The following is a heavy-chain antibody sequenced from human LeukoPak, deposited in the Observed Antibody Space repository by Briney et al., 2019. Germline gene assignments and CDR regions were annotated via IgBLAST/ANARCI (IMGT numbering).Heavy chain of an antibody. D-gene: IGHD6-13*01. CDR3: TTDWFIAAGRGDGFDI. J-gene: IGHJ3*02. V-gene: IGHV3-20*04. CDR2: INWNGGST. Sequence: GGSLRLSCAASGFTFDDYGMSWVRQAPGKGLEWVSGINWNGGSTGYADSVKGRFTISRDNAKNSLYLQMNSLRAEDTALYYCTTDWFIAAGRGDGFDIWGQGTMVTVSS. CDR1: GFTFDDYG.